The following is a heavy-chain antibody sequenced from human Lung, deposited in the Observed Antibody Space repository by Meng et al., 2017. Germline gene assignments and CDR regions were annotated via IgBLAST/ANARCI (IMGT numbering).Heavy chain of an antibody. J-gene: IGHJ6*02. V-gene: IGHV3-21*01. Sequence: GESLKISCAASGFSVSSYSMSWVRQAPGKGLDWVSSINSGGSSYADSVKGRFTISRDNAKSALSLHMNSLRYDDTAVYYCARDRALVWEADGGMDVWGQGTTVTVSS. CDR2: INSGGSS. D-gene: IGHD3-16*01. CDR1: GFSVSSYS. CDR3: ARDRALVWEADGGMDV.